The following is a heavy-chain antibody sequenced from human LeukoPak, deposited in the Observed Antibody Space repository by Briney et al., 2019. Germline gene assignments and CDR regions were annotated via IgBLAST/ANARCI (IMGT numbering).Heavy chain of an antibody. V-gene: IGHV4-39*01. CDR1: SGSISTTNYY. D-gene: IGHD3-3*01. CDR2: IYSSGNT. CDR3: ARHSGLRSPFDP. Sequence: SETLSLTCTVSSGSISTTNYYWVWIRQPPGRDLEWIGSIYSSGNTYYNPSLESRVTISVDTSKNQLSLKLTSATAADTSVYYCARHSGLRSPFDPWGQGTLVTVSS. J-gene: IGHJ5*02.